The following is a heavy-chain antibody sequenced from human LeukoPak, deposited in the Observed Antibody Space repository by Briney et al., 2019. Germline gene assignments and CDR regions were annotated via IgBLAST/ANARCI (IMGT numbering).Heavy chain of an antibody. CDR1: GFTFSSYA. J-gene: IGHJ4*02. D-gene: IGHD6-19*01. V-gene: IGHV3-74*01. CDR2: INSDGSST. CDR3: ARVRGGDSSGYGFDY. Sequence: GGSLRLSCAASGFTFSSYAMSWVRQAPGRGLVWVSRINSDGSSTSYADSVKGRFTISRDNAKNTLYLQMNSLRAEDTAVYYCARVRGGDSSGYGFDYWGQGTLVTVSS.